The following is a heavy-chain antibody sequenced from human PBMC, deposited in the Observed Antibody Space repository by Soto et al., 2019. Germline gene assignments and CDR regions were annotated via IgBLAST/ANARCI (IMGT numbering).Heavy chain of an antibody. J-gene: IGHJ5*02. CDR1: GGSFSGYY. V-gene: IGHV4-34*01. CDR3: ARGKRIAVAGIDP. Sequence: QVQLQQWGAGLLKPSETLSLTCAVYGGSFSGYYWSWIRQPPGKGLEWIGEINHSGSTNYNPSLKSRVTISVDTSKNQFSLKLSSVTAADTAVYYCARGKRIAVAGIDPWGQGTLVTVSS. D-gene: IGHD6-19*01. CDR2: INHSGST.